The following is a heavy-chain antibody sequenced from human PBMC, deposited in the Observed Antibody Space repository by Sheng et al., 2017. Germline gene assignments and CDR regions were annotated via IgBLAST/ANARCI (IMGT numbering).Heavy chain of an antibody. Sequence: QVQLVQSGAEVKKPGSSVKVSCKASGGTFSSYAISWVRQAPGQGLEWMGGIIPIFGTANYAQKFQGRVTITADESTSTAYMELSSLRSEDTAVYYCARAVSPWVVIASNWFDPWGQGTLVTVSS. D-gene: IGHD2-21*01. V-gene: IGHV1-69*13. J-gene: IGHJ5*02. CDR1: GGTFSSYA. CDR2: IIPIFGTA. CDR3: ARAVSPWVVIASNWFDP.